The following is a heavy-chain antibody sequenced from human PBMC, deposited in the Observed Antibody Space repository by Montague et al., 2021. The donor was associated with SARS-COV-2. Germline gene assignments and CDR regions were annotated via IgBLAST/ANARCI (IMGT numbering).Heavy chain of an antibody. Sequence: SETLSLTCTVSGDSISSYYWSWIRQPPGKGLEWIGEINHRGTSKYNPSLKSRVSISLDTSKNQFSLYLSSVTAADTAVYYCARGRQHFNMIVVVMTGGEYYFDYWGQGTLVTVSS. J-gene: IGHJ4*02. CDR1: GDSISSYY. V-gene: IGHV4-34*01. CDR2: INHRGTS. CDR3: ARGRQHFNMIVVVMTGGEYYFDY. D-gene: IGHD3-22*01.